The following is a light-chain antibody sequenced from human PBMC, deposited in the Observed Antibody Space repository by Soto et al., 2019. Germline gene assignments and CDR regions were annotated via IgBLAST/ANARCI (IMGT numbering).Light chain of an antibody. Sequence: DIQMTQSPSSLSASVGDRVTITCRASQSISNYLNWYQQKPGKAPKLLIYAASSLQGDVPSRFSGSGSGTDFTLTISSLQPDDFATYYRQQSYSTPLTFGPGTKVDIK. CDR2: AAS. V-gene: IGKV1-39*01. CDR3: QQSYSTPLT. J-gene: IGKJ3*01. CDR1: QSISNY.